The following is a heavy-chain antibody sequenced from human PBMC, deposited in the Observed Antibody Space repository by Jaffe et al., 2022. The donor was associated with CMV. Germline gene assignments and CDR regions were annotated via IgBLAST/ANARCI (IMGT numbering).Heavy chain of an antibody. CDR2: SGNSGGT. D-gene: IGHD2-15*01. CDR1: GFTFSSYA. V-gene: IGHV3-23*01. Sequence: EVQLLESGGGLVQPGGSLRLSCAASGFTFSSYAMSWVRQAPGKGLEWVSSSGNSGGTYYADFVKGRFTISRDYSKNTLFLQMSGLRAEDTAVYYCAKKAVTSGGYYFDYWGQGTLVTVSS. CDR3: AKKAVTSGGYYFDY. J-gene: IGHJ4*02.